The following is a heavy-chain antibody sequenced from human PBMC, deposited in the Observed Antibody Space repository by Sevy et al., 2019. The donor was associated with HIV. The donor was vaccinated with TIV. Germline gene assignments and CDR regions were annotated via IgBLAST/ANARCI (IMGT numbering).Heavy chain of an antibody. Sequence: SETLSLTCSVSGYSMTSYDWSWIRQPPGKGLEWIGYILYSGTTNSNPSLKSRVTMSVVTSRNHFSLNLTSVTAADTAIYYCARTRRSRGAWFDPWGQGILVTVSS. CDR2: ILYSGTT. D-gene: IGHD1-26*01. J-gene: IGHJ5*02. V-gene: IGHV4-59*01. CDR1: GYSMTSYD. CDR3: ARTRRSRGAWFDP.